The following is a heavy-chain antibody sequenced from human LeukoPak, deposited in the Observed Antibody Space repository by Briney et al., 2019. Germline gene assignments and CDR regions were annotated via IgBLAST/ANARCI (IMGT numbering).Heavy chain of an antibody. CDR2: ISSSSSYI. CDR1: GFTFSSYS. J-gene: IGHJ4*02. Sequence: SGGSLRLSCAASGFTFSSYSMNWVRQAPGKGLEWVSSISSSSSYIYYADSVKGRFTISRDNAKNSLYPQMNSLRAEDTAVYYCARGYYYGSGSPSYWGQGTLVTVSS. V-gene: IGHV3-21*01. D-gene: IGHD3-10*01. CDR3: ARGYYYGSGSPSY.